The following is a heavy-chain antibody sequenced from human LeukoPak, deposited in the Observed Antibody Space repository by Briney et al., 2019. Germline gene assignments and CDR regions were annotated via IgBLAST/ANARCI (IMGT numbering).Heavy chain of an antibody. CDR3: ARDLSSWYLVFDY. CDR1: GGSISIYY. Sequence: PSETLSLTCTVSGGSISIYYWSWIRQPAGKGLEWIGRIYTSGSTNYNPSLKSRVTMSVDTSKNQFSLKLSSATAADTAVYYCARDLSSWYLVFDYWGQGTLVTVSS. D-gene: IGHD6-13*01. V-gene: IGHV4-4*07. CDR2: IYTSGST. J-gene: IGHJ4*02.